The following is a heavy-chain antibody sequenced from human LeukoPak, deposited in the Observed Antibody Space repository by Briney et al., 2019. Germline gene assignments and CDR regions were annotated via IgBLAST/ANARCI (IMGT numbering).Heavy chain of an antibody. J-gene: IGHJ4*02. CDR1: GFTFSSYA. Sequence: GGSLRLSCAASGFTFSSYAMHWVRQAPGKGLEWVAVISYDGSNKYYADSVKGRFTISRDNSKNTLYLQMNSLRAEDTAVYYCARDFHRRLYDSSAYHPYWGQGTLVTVSS. V-gene: IGHV3-30*04. CDR2: ISYDGSNK. D-gene: IGHD3-22*01. CDR3: ARDFHRRLYDSSAYHPY.